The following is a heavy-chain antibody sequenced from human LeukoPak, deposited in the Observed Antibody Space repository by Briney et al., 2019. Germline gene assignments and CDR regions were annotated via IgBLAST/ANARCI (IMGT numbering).Heavy chain of an antibody. D-gene: IGHD4-17*01. Sequence: TGGYLRLSSAAAGFTFSSYAMSWVRQAPGHGLEGVSAISGSGGSTYYADSVKGRFTISRDNSKNTLYLQMNSLRAEDTAVYYCAKDKSWGSYGDYWGKGTTVTISS. CDR3: AKDKSWGSYGDY. CDR1: GFTFSSYA. CDR2: ISGSGGST. V-gene: IGHV3-23*01. J-gene: IGHJ6*04.